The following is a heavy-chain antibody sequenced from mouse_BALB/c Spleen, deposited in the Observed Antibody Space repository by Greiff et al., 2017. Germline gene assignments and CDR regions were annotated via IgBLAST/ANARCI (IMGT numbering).Heavy chain of an antibody. D-gene: IGHD2-10*01. V-gene: IGHV5-9-4*01. J-gene: IGHJ3*01. CDR1: GFTFSSYA. Sequence: EVKLVESGGGLVKPGGSLKLSCAASGFTFSSYAMSWVRQSPEKRLEWVAEISSGGSYTYYPDTVTGRFTISRDNAKNTLYLEMSSLRSEDTAMYYCARGDGLLPSVWFAYWGQGTLVTVSA. CDR2: ISSGGSYT. CDR3: ARGDGLLPSVWFAY.